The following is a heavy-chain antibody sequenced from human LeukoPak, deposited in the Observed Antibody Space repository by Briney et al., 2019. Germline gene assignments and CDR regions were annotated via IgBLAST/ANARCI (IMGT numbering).Heavy chain of an antibody. CDR3: ARAAPGIAER. D-gene: IGHD6-13*01. Sequence: PSETLSLTCTVSGGSISSYYWSWIRQPPGKGLEWIGYIYYSGSTNYNPSLKSRVTISVDTSKNQFSLKLSSVTAADTAVYYCARAAPGIAERWGQGTLVTVSS. V-gene: IGHV4-59*01. CDR2: IYYSGST. CDR1: GGSISSYY. J-gene: IGHJ4*02.